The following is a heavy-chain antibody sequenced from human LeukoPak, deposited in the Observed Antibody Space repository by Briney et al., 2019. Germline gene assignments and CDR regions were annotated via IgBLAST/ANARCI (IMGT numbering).Heavy chain of an antibody. CDR2: IYSGDSDT. D-gene: IGHD2-15*01. V-gene: IGHV5-51*01. J-gene: IGHJ4*02. Sequence: GESLRISCKGSGYIFTNYWIAWVRQTPGKGPEWMGIIYSGDSDTRYSPSFQGQVTISADKSISTAYLQWGSLKASDTATYYCARLDCGGGSCYGDYWGQGTLVTVSS. CDR1: GYIFTNYW. CDR3: ARLDCGGGSCYGDY.